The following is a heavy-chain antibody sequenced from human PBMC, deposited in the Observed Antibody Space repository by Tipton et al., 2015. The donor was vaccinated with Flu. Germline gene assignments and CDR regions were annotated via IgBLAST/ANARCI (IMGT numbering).Heavy chain of an antibody. CDR3: ARKIGEQ. CDR2: IKQDGSEI. D-gene: IGHD6-13*01. Sequence: AASGFTFTNYWMSWVRQAPGKGLEWVANIKQDGSEIYYVDSVKGRFTISRDNARNSLYLQMNSLRAEDTAVYYCARKIGEQWGQGTLVTVSS. CDR1: GFTFTNYW. J-gene: IGHJ4*02. V-gene: IGHV3-7*01.